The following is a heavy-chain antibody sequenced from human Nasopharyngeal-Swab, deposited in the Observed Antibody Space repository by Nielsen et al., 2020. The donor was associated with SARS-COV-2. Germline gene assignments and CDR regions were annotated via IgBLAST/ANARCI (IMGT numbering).Heavy chain of an antibody. J-gene: IGHJ6*02. CDR2: INPTVGST. CDR3: ARNIVVVPAAILYYYYAMDV. V-gene: IGHV1-46*01. Sequence: ASVKVSCKASGYTFTSYYMHWVRQAPGQGLEWMGIINPTVGSTPYAQKFQGRVTMTRDTSTSTVYMELSSLRSEDTAVYYCARNIVVVPAAILYYYYAMDVWGQGTTVTVSS. D-gene: IGHD2-2*01. CDR1: GYTFTSYY.